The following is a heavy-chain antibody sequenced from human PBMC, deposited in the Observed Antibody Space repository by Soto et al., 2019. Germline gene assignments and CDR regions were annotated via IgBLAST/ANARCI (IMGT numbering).Heavy chain of an antibody. D-gene: IGHD3-9*01. V-gene: IGHV4-39*01. J-gene: IGHJ5*02. Sequence: SETLYLTCTVSGASISTNHHNWAWVRQPPGKGLEWMGNIHYRGDTYFNPSLGSRLSMSVDTSKNQFSLKLTSVTAADTAVYYCARLPTGYPNWFDPWGQGTLVTVSS. CDR2: IHYRGDT. CDR3: ARLPTGYPNWFDP. CDR1: GASISTNHHN.